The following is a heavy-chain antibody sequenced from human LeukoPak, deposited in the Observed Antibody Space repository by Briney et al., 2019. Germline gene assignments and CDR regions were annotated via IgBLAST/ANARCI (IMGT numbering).Heavy chain of an antibody. V-gene: IGHV4-39*01. CDR3: ARHKSFDYLSPIDS. D-gene: IGHD3-9*01. J-gene: IGHJ4*02. CDR1: GGSVSSSRYY. Sequence: SETLSLTCPVSGGSVSSSRYYWGWIRQPPGKGLEWIGSIYYTGSTYYKPSLKSRVTISVDASKNQISLKLSSVTAADTAVYFRARHKSFDYLSPIDSWGQGTLVTVSS. CDR2: IYYTGST.